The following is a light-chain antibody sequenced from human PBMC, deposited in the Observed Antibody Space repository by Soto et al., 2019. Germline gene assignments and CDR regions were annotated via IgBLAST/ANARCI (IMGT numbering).Light chain of an antibody. V-gene: IGLV1-44*01. J-gene: IGLJ1*01. CDR1: SSNIGRHT. CDR3: SSYAGNNNYV. Sequence: QPVLTQPPSASGTPGQTVTISCSGSSSNIGRHTVNWYQQVPGTAPRLLIYSNSLRPSGVPDRVSGSKSGTSASLAISGLQSDDEAVYYCSSYAGNNNYVFGSATKLTVL. CDR2: SNS.